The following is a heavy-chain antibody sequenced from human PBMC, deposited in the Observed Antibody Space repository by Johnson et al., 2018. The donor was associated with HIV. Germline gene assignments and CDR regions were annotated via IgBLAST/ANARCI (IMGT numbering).Heavy chain of an antibody. Sequence: VQLVESGGSMVRPGGSLRLSCVASGFTFSSYDMHWVRQAPGKGLEWVSGINWNGGSTGYADSVKGRFTISRDNAKNSLYLQMNSLRAEDTALYYCARDHCSGGSCYGHAFDIWGQGTMVTVSS. CDR3: ARDHCSGGSCYGHAFDI. V-gene: IGHV3-20*04. J-gene: IGHJ3*02. CDR1: GFTFSSYD. CDR2: INWNGGST. D-gene: IGHD2-15*01.